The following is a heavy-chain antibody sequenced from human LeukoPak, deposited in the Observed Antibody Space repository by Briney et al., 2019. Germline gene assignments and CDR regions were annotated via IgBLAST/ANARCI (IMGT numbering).Heavy chain of an antibody. J-gene: IGHJ4*02. CDR3: AKMSGDCSSTTCSSFDY. V-gene: IGHV3-23*01. CDR2: ICGSGDRT. CDR1: GFTFSNYA. D-gene: IGHD2-2*01. Sequence: GGSLRLSCAASGFTFSNYAMSWVRQAPGKGLEWVSGICGSGDRTYYADSVKGRFTISRDNSKNTLYLQMISLRAEDTAVYYCAKMSGDCSSTTCSSFDYRGQGTLVTVSS.